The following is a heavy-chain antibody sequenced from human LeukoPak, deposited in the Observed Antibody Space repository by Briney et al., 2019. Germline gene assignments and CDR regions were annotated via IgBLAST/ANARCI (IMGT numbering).Heavy chain of an antibody. Sequence: HPGGSLRLSCAASGFTFSSYAMHWVRQAPGKGLEWVAVISYDGSNKYYADFVKGRFTISRDNSKNTLYLQMNSLRAEDTAVYYCAKGTKAPYGSNAFDIWGQGTMVTVSS. CDR3: AKGTKAPYGSNAFDI. V-gene: IGHV3-30-3*01. J-gene: IGHJ3*02. D-gene: IGHD3-10*01. CDR2: ISYDGSNK. CDR1: GFTFSSYA.